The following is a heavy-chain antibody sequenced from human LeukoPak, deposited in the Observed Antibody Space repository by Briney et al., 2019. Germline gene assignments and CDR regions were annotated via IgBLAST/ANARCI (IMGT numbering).Heavy chain of an antibody. CDR3: ARVSDYYDSSGYFDY. CDR2: ISAYNGNT. J-gene: IGHJ4*02. V-gene: IGHV1-18*01. CDR1: GYTFTSYG. Sequence: ASVKVSCKASGYTFTSYGISWVRQAPGQGLEWMGWISAYNGNTNYAQKLQGRVTMTTDTSTSTAYMELRSLRSDDTAVYYYARVSDYYDSSGYFDYWGQGTLVTVSS. D-gene: IGHD3-22*01.